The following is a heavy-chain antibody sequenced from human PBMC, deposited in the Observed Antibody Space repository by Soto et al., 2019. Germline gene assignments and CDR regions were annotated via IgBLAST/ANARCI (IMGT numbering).Heavy chain of an antibody. J-gene: IGHJ6*02. CDR3: AGGSGSYVGPYYYYGMDV. CDR1: GYTFTSYD. D-gene: IGHD3-10*01. V-gene: IGHV1-8*01. CDR2: MNPNSGNT. Sequence: QVQLVQSGAEVKKPGASVKVSCKASGYTFTSYDINWVRQATGQGLEWMGWMNPNSGNTGYAQKFQGRVTMTRNTSISTAYMELSSLRSEGTAVYYCAGGSGSYVGPYYYYGMDVWGQGTTVTVSS.